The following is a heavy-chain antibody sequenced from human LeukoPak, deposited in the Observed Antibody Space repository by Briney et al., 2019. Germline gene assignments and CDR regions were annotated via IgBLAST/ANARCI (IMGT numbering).Heavy chain of an antibody. D-gene: IGHD6-13*01. Sequence: SETLSLTCSVSGGSINNYYWSWIRQPPGKGLEWIGYIFYSGSTNYNPSLESRVTISVDTSKNQFSLKLSSVTAVDTAVYYCARRVRGSSSWLYYYYYYMDVWGKGTTVTVSS. V-gene: IGHV4-59*01. CDR3: ARRVRGSSSWLYYYYYYMDV. CDR1: GGSINNYY. J-gene: IGHJ6*03. CDR2: IFYSGST.